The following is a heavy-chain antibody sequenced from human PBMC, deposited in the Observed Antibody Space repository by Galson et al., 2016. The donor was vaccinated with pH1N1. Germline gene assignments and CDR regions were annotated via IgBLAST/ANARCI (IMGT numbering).Heavy chain of an antibody. CDR1: GFTFSSYV. CDR2: ISSSSTYI. J-gene: IGHJ3*01. CDR3: ARALYYGGNSIAFDV. V-gene: IGHV3-21*01. D-gene: IGHD4-23*01. Sequence: SLRLSCAASGFTFSSYVMNWVRQAPGKGLEWVSSISSSSTYIYYADSVRGRFTISRDNAKNSLYLQMNSLRAEETAIYYCARALYYGGNSIAFDVWGQGTMVTVSS.